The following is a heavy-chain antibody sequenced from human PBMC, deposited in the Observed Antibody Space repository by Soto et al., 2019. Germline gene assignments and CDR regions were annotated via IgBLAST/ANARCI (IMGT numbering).Heavy chain of an antibody. J-gene: IGHJ6*02. CDR1: GFTFSSYA. CDR3: ARADGSSPYYGMDV. CDR2: ISYDGSNK. D-gene: IGHD6-6*01. Sequence: QVQLVESGGGVVQPGRSLRLSCAASGFTFSSYAMHWVHQAPGKGLEWVAVISYDGSNKYYADSVKGRFTISRDNSKNTLYLQMNSLRAEDTAVYYCARADGSSPYYGMDVWGQGTTVTVSS. V-gene: IGHV3-30-3*01.